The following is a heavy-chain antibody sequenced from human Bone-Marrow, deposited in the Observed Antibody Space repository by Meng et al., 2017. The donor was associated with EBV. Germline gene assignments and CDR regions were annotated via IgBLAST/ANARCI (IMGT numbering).Heavy chain of an antibody. J-gene: IGHJ4*02. D-gene: IGHD6-19*01. V-gene: IGHV4-4*02. Sequence: QVQESGPGLVKPSGTLSLTCAVSGASISSGYWWTWVRQPPGKGLEWIGEVSHSGSTNYNPSLKSRVTISLDKSENQFFLKVTSVTAADTAVYYCAASPGWWRLDYWGQGTLVTVSS. CDR1: GASISSGYW. CDR3: AASPGWWRLDY. CDR2: VSHSGST.